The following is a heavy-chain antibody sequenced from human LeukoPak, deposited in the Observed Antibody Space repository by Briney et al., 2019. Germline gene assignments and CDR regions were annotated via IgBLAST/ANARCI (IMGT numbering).Heavy chain of an antibody. CDR1: GFTFSSYG. CDR3: AKDNDYGLGCDY. Sequence: GGSLRLSCAASGFTFSSYGMSWVRQAPGKGLEWVSAISGSGGSTYYADSVKGRFTISRDNSKNTLYLQMNSLRAEDTAVYYCAKDNDYGLGCDYWGQGTLVTVSS. D-gene: IGHD4/OR15-4a*01. J-gene: IGHJ4*02. CDR2: ISGSGGST. V-gene: IGHV3-23*01.